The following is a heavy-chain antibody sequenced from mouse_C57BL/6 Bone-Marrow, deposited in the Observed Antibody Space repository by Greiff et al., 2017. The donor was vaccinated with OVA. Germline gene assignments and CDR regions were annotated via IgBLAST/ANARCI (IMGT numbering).Heavy chain of an antibody. V-gene: IGHV1-81*01. CDR3: GRGGSSGVWEFDD. Sequence: QVQLQQSGAELARPGASVKLSCTASGFTFTSYCMSWVKQRPGQGLEWIGEIYPRSGNTYYNEKFTGKATLTADKSSSTAYMELRSLAAEDSAVYFGGRGGSSGVWEFDDWGQGTPVTVS. J-gene: IGHJ3*01. CDR1: GFTFTSYC. CDR2: IYPRSGNT. D-gene: IGHD3-2*02.